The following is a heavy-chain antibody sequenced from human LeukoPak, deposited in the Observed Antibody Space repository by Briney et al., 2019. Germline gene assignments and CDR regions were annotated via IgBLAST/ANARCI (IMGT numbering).Heavy chain of an antibody. Sequence: SETLSLTCTVSGVSISSSNSYWGWIRQPPGKGLEWIGSIYYSGNTYYNASLKSQVSISIDTSKNQFSLRLTSVTAADTAVYYCARKGARLFGYYYGSGSYEKPNWFDPWGQGTLVTVSS. CDR3: ARKGARLFGYYYGSGSYEKPNWFDP. J-gene: IGHJ5*02. CDR2: IYYSGNT. V-gene: IGHV4-39*01. D-gene: IGHD3-10*01. CDR1: GVSISSSNSY.